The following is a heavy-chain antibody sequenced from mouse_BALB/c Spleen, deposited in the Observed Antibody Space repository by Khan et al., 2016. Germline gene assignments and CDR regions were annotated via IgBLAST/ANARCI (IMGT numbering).Heavy chain of an antibody. V-gene: IGHV7-1*02. Sequence: EVELVESGGGLVQPGGSLRLSCATSGFTFSDFYMEWVRQPPGKRLEWITASRNKANDYTTEYSASVKGRFIVSRDTFQSILYLQMNALRVEDTAIYYCARDEGSGSRHWSFDVWGAGTTFTVSS. CDR1: GFTFSDFY. CDR3: ARDEGSGSRHWSFDV. J-gene: IGHJ1*01. CDR2: SRNKANDYTT. D-gene: IGHD1-1*01.